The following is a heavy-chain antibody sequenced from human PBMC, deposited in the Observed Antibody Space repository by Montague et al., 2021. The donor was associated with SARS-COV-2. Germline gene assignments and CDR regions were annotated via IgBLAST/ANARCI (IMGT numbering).Heavy chain of an antibody. J-gene: IGHJ4*02. Sequence: PALVKPTQTLTLTCTFSGFSLTTNGVGVGWIRQPPGKALEWVALIYWDDDKRFSPSLKTRLTISKDTSKKQVVLTLTDMDPVDTATYFCVRCSHYENSGYFVPFDSWGQGLLVTVSS. CDR3: VRCSHYENSGYFVPFDS. V-gene: IGHV2-5*02. D-gene: IGHD3-22*01. CDR2: IYWDDDK. CDR1: GFSLTTNGVG.